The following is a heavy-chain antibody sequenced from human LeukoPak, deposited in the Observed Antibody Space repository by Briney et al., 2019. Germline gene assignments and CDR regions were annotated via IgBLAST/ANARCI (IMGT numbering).Heavy chain of an antibody. J-gene: IGHJ4*02. CDR3: ARDGSGVMGATHDFDY. CDR1: GYTFTGYY. CDR2: INPNSGGT. D-gene: IGHD1-26*01. V-gene: IGHV1-2*02. Sequence: GASVKASCKASGYTFTGYYMHWVRQAPGQGLEWMGWINPNSGGTNYAQKFQGRVTMTRDTSISTAYMELSGLRSDDTAVYYCARDGSGVMGATHDFDYWGQGTLVTVSS.